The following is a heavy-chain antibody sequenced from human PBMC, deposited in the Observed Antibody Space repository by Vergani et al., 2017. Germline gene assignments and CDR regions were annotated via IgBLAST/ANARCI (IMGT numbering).Heavy chain of an antibody. J-gene: IGHJ4*02. CDR2: IYWNDDK. V-gene: IGHV2-5*01. D-gene: IGHD3-16*02. CDR1: GFSLSTSGVG. Sequence: QITLKESGPTLVKPTQTLTLTCTFSGFSLSTSGVGVGWIRQPPGKALEWLALIYWNDDKRYSPSLKSRLTITKDTSKNQVVLTMTNMDPVDTATYYCAHFLYDYIWGSYQTGYWGQGTLVTVSS. CDR3: AHFLYDYIWGSYQTGY.